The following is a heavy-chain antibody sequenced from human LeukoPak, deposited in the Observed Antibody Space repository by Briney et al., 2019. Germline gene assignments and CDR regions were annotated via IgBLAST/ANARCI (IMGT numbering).Heavy chain of an antibody. Sequence: GGSLRLSCAASGFTFSTSTMNWVRQAPGKGLEWVSSISSSSSSIYYADSVKGRFTISRDNAKNSLYLQMNSLRAEDTAVYYCARDPFSVPAEDYYYGMDVWGQGTTVTVSS. J-gene: IGHJ6*02. CDR3: ARDPFSVPAEDYYYGMDV. D-gene: IGHD2-2*01. CDR2: ISSSSSSI. V-gene: IGHV3-21*01. CDR1: GFTFSTST.